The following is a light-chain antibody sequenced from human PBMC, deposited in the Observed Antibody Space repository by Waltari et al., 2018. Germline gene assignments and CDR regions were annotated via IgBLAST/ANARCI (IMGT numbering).Light chain of an antibody. CDR2: AAS. J-gene: IGKJ1*01. V-gene: IGKV1-39*01. Sequence: DIQLTQSPSSLYASVVDRVVITCRASQTISSFLNWYQHKAGQAPKLLIYAASSLQSGVPSRFSGSRSGTDFTLTISSLQPEDFATYYCQQSYITPKTFGQGTKVEIE. CDR1: QTISSF. CDR3: QQSYITPKT.